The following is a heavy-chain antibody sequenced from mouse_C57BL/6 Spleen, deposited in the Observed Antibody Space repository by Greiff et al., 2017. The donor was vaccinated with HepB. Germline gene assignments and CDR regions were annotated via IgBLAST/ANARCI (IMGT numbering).Heavy chain of an antibody. Sequence: VQLQQSGPELVKPGASVKISCKASGYAFSSSWMNWVKQRPGKGLEWIGRIYPGDGDTNYNGKFKGKATLTADKSSSTAYLQLSSLTSEDSAVYFCGRWGVWGFDYWGQGTTLTVSS. CDR3: GRWGVWGFDY. V-gene: IGHV1-82*01. D-gene: IGHD4-1*01. J-gene: IGHJ2*01. CDR1: GYAFSSSW. CDR2: IYPGDGDT.